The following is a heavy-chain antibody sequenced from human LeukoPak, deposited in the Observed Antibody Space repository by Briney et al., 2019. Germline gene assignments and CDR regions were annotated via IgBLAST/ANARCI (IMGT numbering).Heavy chain of an antibody. CDR1: GGSISSYY. CDR2: IYYSGST. V-gene: IGHV4-59*12. CDR3: ARTKTMVRALRP. J-gene: IGHJ5*02. D-gene: IGHD3-10*01. Sequence: KPSETLSLTCTVSGGSISSYYWSWIRQPPGKGLEWIGYIYYSGSTNYNPSLKSRVTISVDTSKNQFSLKLSSVTAADTAVYYCARTKTMVRALRPWGQGTLVTVSS.